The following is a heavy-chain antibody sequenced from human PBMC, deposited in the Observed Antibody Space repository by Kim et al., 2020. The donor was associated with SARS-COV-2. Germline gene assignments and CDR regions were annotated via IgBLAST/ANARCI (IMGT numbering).Heavy chain of an antibody. CDR2: IYYSGST. J-gene: IGHJ3*02. D-gene: IGHD4-17*01. Sequence: SETLSLTCTVSGGSISSYYWSWIRQPPGKGLEWIGYIYYSGSTNYNPSLKSRVTISVDTSKNQFSLKLSSVTAADTAVYYCARQPLGYGDSRAFDIWGQGTMVTVSS. CDR3: ARQPLGYGDSRAFDI. V-gene: IGHV4-59*08. CDR1: GGSISSYY.